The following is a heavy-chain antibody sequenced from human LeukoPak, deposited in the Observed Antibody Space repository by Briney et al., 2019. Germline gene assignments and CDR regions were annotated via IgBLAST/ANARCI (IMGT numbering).Heavy chain of an antibody. Sequence: SVKVSFTASGGTFSIYTISWVRKAPGQGLEWMGRIIPILGIANYAQKFQGRVTITADKSTSTAYMALSSLSSEDTAVYYCARVPPVYYDRTGFPYYCEYWGQGTLVTVSS. CDR1: GGTFSIYT. D-gene: IGHD3-22*01. CDR3: ARVPPVYYDRTGFPYYCEY. V-gene: IGHV1-69*02. CDR2: IIPILGIA. J-gene: IGHJ4*02.